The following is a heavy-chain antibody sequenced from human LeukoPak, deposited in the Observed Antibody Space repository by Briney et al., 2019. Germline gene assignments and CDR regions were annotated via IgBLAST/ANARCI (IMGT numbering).Heavy chain of an antibody. V-gene: IGHV4-39*01. Sequence: SETLSLTCTVSGGSISSYYWGWIRQPPGKGLEWIGSIYYSGSTYYNPSLKSRVTISVDTSKNQFSLKLSSVTAADTAVYYCARRGNYYYGMDVWGQGTTVTVSS. CDR2: IYYSGST. CDR3: ARRGNYYYGMDV. CDR1: GGSISSYY. J-gene: IGHJ6*02.